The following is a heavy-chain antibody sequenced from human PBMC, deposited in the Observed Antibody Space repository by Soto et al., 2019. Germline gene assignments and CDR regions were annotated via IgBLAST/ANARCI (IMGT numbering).Heavy chain of an antibody. V-gene: IGHV1-3*01. Sequence: QVQLVQSGAEVKKPGASVKVSCKASGYTFTSYAMHWVRQAPGQRLEWMGWINAGNGNTKYSQKFQGRVTITRDTSASTAYMELSSLRSEDTAVYYCARSGLRAYSYYGMDVWGQGTTVTVSS. CDR2: INAGNGNT. D-gene: IGHD3-10*01. CDR1: GYTFTSYA. J-gene: IGHJ6*02. CDR3: ARSGLRAYSYYGMDV.